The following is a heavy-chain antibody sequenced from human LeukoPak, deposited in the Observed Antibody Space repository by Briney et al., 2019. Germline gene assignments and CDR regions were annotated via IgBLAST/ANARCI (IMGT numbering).Heavy chain of an antibody. V-gene: IGHV3-23*01. CDR3: AKPAKTDYTDY. CDR1: GFTFSSYV. Sequence: GGSLRLSCAASGFTFSSYVMNWVRQAPGKGLEWVSGISPSGDIAYYADSVKGRFTISRDNSKNTLYLQMNSLRAEDTALYYCAKPAKTDYTDYWGQGTLVTVSS. D-gene: IGHD1-14*01. CDR2: ISPSGDIA. J-gene: IGHJ4*02.